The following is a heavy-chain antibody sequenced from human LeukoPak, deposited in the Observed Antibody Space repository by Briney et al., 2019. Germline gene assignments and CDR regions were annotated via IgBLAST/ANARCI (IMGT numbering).Heavy chain of an antibody. Sequence: GESLKISCKGSGYSFTRYYIGWVRQMPGKGLEWMGIIYPGDSDTRYSPSFQGQVTISADKSISTAYLQWSSLKASDTAMYYCARSGRLGYCSGGSCFRWDYWGQGTLVTVSS. D-gene: IGHD2-15*01. CDR3: ARSGRLGYCSGGSCFRWDY. CDR1: GYSFTRYY. J-gene: IGHJ4*02. V-gene: IGHV5-51*01. CDR2: IYPGDSDT.